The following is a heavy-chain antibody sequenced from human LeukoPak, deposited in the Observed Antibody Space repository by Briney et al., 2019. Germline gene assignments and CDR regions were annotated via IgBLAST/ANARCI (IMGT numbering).Heavy chain of an antibody. D-gene: IGHD3-10*01. CDR3: ARFTMVRGVIINYFDY. CDR1: GYTFTSYG. V-gene: IGHV1-18*01. CDR2: ISAYNGNT. Sequence: ASVKVSCKASGYTFTSYGIGWVRQAPGQGLEWMGWISAYNGNTNYAQKLQGRVTMTTDTSTSTAYMELRSLRSDDTAVYYCARFTMVRGVIINYFDYWGQGTLVTVSS. J-gene: IGHJ4*02.